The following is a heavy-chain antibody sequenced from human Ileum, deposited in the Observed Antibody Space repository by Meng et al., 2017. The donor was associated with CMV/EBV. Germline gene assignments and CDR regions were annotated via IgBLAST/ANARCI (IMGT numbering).Heavy chain of an antibody. CDR3: VQNGFYCLEH. V-gene: IGHV4-4*02. Sequence: LTCAVSGGSIHSRTWWSWVRQPPGKGLDWIGQVSDAGSITYNPSLKNRFIISLDKSTNQFSLRLNSVSAADTAIYYCVQNGFYCLEHWGQGILVTVSS. D-gene: IGHD3-3*01. J-gene: IGHJ4*02. CDR1: GGSIHSRTW. CDR2: VSDAGSI.